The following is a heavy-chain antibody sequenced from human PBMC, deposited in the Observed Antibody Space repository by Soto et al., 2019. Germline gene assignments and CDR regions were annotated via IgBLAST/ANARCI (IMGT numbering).Heavy chain of an antibody. CDR1: GFTFSSYA. D-gene: IGHD2-15*01. J-gene: IGHJ4*02. CDR3: ARGRPEGGKFDY. Sequence: GGSLRLSCAASGFTFSSYAMHWVRQAPGKGLEWVAVISYDGSNKYYADSVKGRFTISRDNSKNTLYLQMNSLRAEDTAVYYCARGRPEGGKFDYWGQGTLVTVSS. CDR2: ISYDGSNK. V-gene: IGHV3-30*04.